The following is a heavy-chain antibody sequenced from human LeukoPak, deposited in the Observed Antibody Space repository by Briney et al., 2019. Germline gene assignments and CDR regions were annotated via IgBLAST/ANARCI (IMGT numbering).Heavy chain of an antibody. Sequence: PSETLSLTCTVSGGSISSYYWSWIRQPPGKGLEWIGYIYHSGSTYYNPSLKSRVTISVDTSKNQFSLKLSSVTAADTAVYYCARDLTTVRRAYFDYWGQGTLVTVSS. CDR2: IYHSGST. CDR3: ARDLTTVRRAYFDY. D-gene: IGHD4-11*01. CDR1: GGSISSYY. V-gene: IGHV4-59*12. J-gene: IGHJ4*02.